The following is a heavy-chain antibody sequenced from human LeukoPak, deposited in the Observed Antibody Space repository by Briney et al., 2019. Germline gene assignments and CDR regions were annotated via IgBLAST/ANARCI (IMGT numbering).Heavy chain of an antibody. V-gene: IGHV3-30*18. Sequence: PGRSLRLSCAASGFIFSNYGMHWVRQAPGKGLEWVTVISNVGSKKYYADSVKGRFTISRDNSKNTLYLQLNSLRAEDTAVYYCAKDLEYYGSGSYGGIFDYWGQGTLVTVSP. D-gene: IGHD3-10*01. CDR1: GFIFSNYG. CDR3: AKDLEYYGSGSYGGIFDY. J-gene: IGHJ4*02. CDR2: ISNVGSKK.